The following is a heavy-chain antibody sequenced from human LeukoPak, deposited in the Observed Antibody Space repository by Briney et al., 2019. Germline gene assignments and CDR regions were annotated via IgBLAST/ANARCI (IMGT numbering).Heavy chain of an antibody. J-gene: IGHJ4*02. CDR2: ISPYNGNT. Sequence: ASVKVSRKASGYTFTSSIISWVRQAPGQGLEWMGWISPYNGNTNYAQKLQGRVTMTTDTSTSTAYMELSSLRSDDTAVYYCVGLVEPLDYWGPGTQVIVSS. CDR3: VGLVEPLDY. V-gene: IGHV1-18*01. CDR1: GYTFTSSI. D-gene: IGHD2-8*02.